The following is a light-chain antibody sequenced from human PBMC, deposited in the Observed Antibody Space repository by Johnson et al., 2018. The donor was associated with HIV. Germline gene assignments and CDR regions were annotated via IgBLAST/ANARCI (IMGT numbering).Light chain of an antibody. V-gene: IGLV1-51*01. J-gene: IGLJ1*01. Sequence: TQPPSVSAAPGQKVTISCSGSSSNIGNNYVSWYQQLPGTAPKLLIYDNNKRPSGIPDRFSGSKSGTSATLGITGLQTGDEADYYCGTWDSSLSAYYVFGTGTNVTVL. CDR2: DNN. CDR1: SSNIGNNY. CDR3: GTWDSSLSAYYV.